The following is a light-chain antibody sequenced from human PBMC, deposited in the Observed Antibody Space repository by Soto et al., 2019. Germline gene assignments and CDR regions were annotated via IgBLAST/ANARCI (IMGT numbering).Light chain of an antibody. CDR1: ISDVGGYNY. J-gene: IGLJ1*01. V-gene: IGLV2-14*01. CDR2: EVS. CDR3: SSYTSSSTLV. Sequence: QSVLTQPASVSGSPGQSITISCTGTISDVGGYNYVSCYQEHPGKAPKLMIYEVSNRPSGVSNRFSGSKSGNTASLTISGLQAEDEADYYCSSYTSSSTLVFGTGTKVTVL.